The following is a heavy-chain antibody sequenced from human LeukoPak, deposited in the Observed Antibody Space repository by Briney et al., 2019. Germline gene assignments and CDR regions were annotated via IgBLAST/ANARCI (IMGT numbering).Heavy chain of an antibody. Sequence: GRSLRLSCAASGFRLSDHWMSWVRQAPGKWLEWVANIREDESEKKYMDSVKGRFTISRDNAKNTVFLQMNRLRGEDTAVYYCARDGRGGHNDYWGQGTLVTVSS. CDR2: IREDESEK. CDR1: GFRLSDHW. V-gene: IGHV3-7*01. D-gene: IGHD1-1*01. J-gene: IGHJ4*02. CDR3: ARDGRGGHNDY.